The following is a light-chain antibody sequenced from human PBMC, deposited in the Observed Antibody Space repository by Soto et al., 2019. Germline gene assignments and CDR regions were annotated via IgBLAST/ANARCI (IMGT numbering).Light chain of an antibody. CDR3: QQYNNWPPT. CDR2: GAS. V-gene: IGKV3-15*01. Sequence: EIVMTQSPATLSVSPGERATLSCRASQSVSSNLAWYQQKPGQAPRLLIYGASTRATGIPARFSGIRSATDFTLTISSLQSGDFALYYCQQYNNWPPTFGQGTRLEIK. J-gene: IGKJ5*01. CDR1: QSVSSN.